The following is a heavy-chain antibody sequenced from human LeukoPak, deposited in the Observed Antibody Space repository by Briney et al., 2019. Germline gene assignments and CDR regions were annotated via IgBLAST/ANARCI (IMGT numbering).Heavy chain of an antibody. D-gene: IGHD6-13*01. CDR1: GGSFSGYY. V-gene: IGHV4-34*01. J-gene: IGHJ4*02. CDR2: INHSGST. CDR3: ARARAAAGIPYFDY. Sequence: PSETLSLTCAVYGGSFSGYYWSWIRQPPGKGLEWIGEINHSGSTNYNPSLKSRVTISVDTSKNQFSLKLSSVTAADTAVYYCARARAAAGIPYFDYWGQGTLVTVSS.